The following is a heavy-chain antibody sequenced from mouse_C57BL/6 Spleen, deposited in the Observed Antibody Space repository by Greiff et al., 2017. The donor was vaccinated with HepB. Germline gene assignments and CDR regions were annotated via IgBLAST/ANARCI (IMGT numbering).Heavy chain of an antibody. Sequence: VQLQESGAELARPGASVKLSCKASGYTFTSYGISWVKQRTGQGLEWIGEIYPRSGNTYYNEKFKGKATLTADKSSSTAYRELSSLTSDDSAVYFCAREGCTTVVAPSLSMDYWGQGTSVTVSS. CDR3: AREGCTTVVAPSLSMDY. J-gene: IGHJ4*01. D-gene: IGHD1-1*01. CDR1: GYTFTSYG. V-gene: IGHV1-81*01. CDR2: IYPRSGNT.